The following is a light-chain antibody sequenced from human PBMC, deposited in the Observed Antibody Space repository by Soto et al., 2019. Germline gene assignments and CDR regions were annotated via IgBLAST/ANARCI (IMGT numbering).Light chain of an antibody. V-gene: IGKV3-20*01. CDR2: GAS. CDR3: QQYDDSPPWT. J-gene: IGKJ1*01. CDR1: QTVSSNY. Sequence: EIVLTQSPGTLSLSPGERATLSCRASQTVSSNYLAWYQQKPGQAPRLVIYGASSRATGIPDRFSGSGSGTDFTLTISRLEPEDFAVYHCQQYDDSPPWTFGQGTRVEIK.